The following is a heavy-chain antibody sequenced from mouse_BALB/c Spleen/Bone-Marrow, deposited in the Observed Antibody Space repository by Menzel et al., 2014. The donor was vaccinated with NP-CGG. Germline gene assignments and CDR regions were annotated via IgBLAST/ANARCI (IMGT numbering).Heavy chain of an antibody. Sequence: VQLKESGPGLVKPSQTVSLPCTVTGISITTGNYRWSWIRQFPGNKLEWIGYIYYSGTITYNPSLTSRTTITRDTSXNQFFLEMNSLTAEDTATYYCARFYGNYFDYWGQGTTLTVSS. V-gene: IGHV3-5*02. CDR2: IYYSGTI. CDR3: ARFYGNYFDY. D-gene: IGHD2-1*01. CDR1: GISITTGNYR. J-gene: IGHJ2*01.